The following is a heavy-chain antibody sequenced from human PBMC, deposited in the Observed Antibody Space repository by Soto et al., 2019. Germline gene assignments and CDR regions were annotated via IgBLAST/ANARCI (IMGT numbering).Heavy chain of an antibody. CDR2: ISYDGSNK. Sequence: QVQLVESGGGVVQPGRSLRLSCAASGFTFSSYGMHWVRQAPGKGLEWVAVISYDGSNKYYADSVKGRFTISRDNSKNTLYLQMNSLRAEDTAVYYCAKDQGILFAPNWFDPRGQGTLVTVSS. J-gene: IGHJ5*02. D-gene: IGHD2-15*01. CDR3: AKDQGILFAPNWFDP. CDR1: GFTFSSYG. V-gene: IGHV3-30*18.